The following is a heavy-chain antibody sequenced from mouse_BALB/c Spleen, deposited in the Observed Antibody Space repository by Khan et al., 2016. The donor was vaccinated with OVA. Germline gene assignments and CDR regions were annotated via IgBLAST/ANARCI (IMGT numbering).Heavy chain of an antibody. D-gene: IGHD2-14*01. CDR1: GYSFTTYY. CDR2: VNPSNGGT. Sequence: VQLQQSGPDLVRPGASVKISCKASGYSFTTYYIHGVKESQGKSLECIWRVNPSNGGTSYYQKFKSTALLTVDKSSSTDYMELRSLTSDDSAAYYCARGYDFVDSWGQGTLVTFSA. V-gene: IGHV1-26*01. CDR3: ARGYDFVDS. J-gene: IGHJ3*01.